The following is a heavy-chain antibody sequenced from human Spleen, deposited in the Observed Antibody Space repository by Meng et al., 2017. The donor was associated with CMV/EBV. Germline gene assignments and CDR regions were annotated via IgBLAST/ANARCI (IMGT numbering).Heavy chain of an antibody. J-gene: IGHJ6*02. V-gene: IGHV3-30-3*01. Sequence: GESLKISCAASGFTFSSYAMHWVRQAPGKGLEWVAVISYDGSNKYYADSVKGRFTISRDNSKNTLYLQMNSLRAEDTAVYYCARDREYDFPGYGMDVWGQGTTVTVSS. D-gene: IGHD3-3*01. CDR3: ARDREYDFPGYGMDV. CDR2: ISYDGSNK. CDR1: GFTFSSYA.